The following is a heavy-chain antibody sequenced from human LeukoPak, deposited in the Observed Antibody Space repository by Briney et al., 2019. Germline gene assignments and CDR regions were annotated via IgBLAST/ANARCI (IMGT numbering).Heavy chain of an antibody. CDR1: GGSISSYF. V-gene: IGHV4-4*07. CDR2: IYSTGTT. J-gene: IGHJ4*02. D-gene: IGHD3-10*01. Sequence: PSETLSLTCTVSGGSISSYFWSWIRQPAGKGLEWIGRIYSTGTTDYNPSLKSRVTMSVDTSKNQFSLKLSSVTAADTAVYYCVRYSSGCKFDYWGQGILVIVSS. CDR3: VRYSSGCKFDY.